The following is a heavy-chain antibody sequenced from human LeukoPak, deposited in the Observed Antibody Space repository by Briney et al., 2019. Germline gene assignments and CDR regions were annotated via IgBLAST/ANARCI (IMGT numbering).Heavy chain of an antibody. D-gene: IGHD4-17*01. J-gene: IGHJ4*02. CDR2: ISGSGGST. CDR3: AKGRKRTTVTTFDY. V-gene: IGHV3-23*01. Sequence: RGSLRLSCAASGFTFSSYAMSWVRQAPGKGLEWVSAISGSGGSTYYADSVKGRFTISRDNSKNTLYLQMNSPRAEDTAVYYCAKGRKRTTVTTFDYWGQGTLVTVSS. CDR1: GFTFSSYA.